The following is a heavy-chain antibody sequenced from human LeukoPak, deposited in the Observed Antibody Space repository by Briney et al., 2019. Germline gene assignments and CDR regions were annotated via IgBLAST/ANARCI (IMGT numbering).Heavy chain of an antibody. CDR2: IYYSGST. CDR3: ASRDYYGSGSYGN. J-gene: IGHJ4*02. Sequence: SETLSLTCTVSGVSISSSSYYWGWLRQPPGKGLEWIGSIYYSGSTYYNPSLNSRVTISVDTSKNQFSLKLSSVTAADTAVYYCASRDYYGSGSYGNWGQGTLVTVSS. V-gene: IGHV4-39*01. D-gene: IGHD3-10*01. CDR1: GVSISSSSYY.